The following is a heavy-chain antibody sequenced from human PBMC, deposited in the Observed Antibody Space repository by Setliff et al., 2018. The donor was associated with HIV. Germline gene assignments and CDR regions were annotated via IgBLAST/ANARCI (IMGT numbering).Heavy chain of an antibody. V-gene: IGHV3-23*01. CDR1: GFTFNTYG. Sequence: PGGSLRPSCSASGFTFNTYGMSWVRQAPGKGLEWVSVISGSGSGTFYADSVKGRFTISRDNSKNTLYLQMNRLRVDDTAVYYCAKDYTPTFWEYNWFDVWGQGTQVTVSS. J-gene: IGHJ5*02. CDR3: AKDYTPTFWEYNWFDV. D-gene: IGHD3-16*01. CDR2: ISGSGSGT.